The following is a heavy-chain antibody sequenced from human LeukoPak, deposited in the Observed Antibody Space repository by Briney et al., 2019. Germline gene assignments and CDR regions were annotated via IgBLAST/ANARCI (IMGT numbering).Heavy chain of an antibody. D-gene: IGHD6-13*01. Sequence: PGGSLRLSCAASGFTFSSYGMHWVRQAPGKGLEWVAVISYDGSNKYYADSVKGRFTISRDNSKNTLYLQMNSLRAEDTAVYYCASSFIAAGGQHYFDSWGQGTLVTVSS. CDR2: ISYDGSNK. V-gene: IGHV3-30*03. J-gene: IGHJ4*02. CDR1: GFTFSSYG. CDR3: ASSFIAAGGQHYFDS.